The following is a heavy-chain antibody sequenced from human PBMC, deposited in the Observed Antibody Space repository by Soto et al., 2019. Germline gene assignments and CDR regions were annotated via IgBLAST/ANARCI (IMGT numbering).Heavy chain of an antibody. D-gene: IGHD4-17*01. J-gene: IGHJ3*02. CDR1: GYTFTSYG. CDR3: ARVHPPPGVTTGAFDI. V-gene: IGHV1-18*01. CDR2: ISAYNGNT. Sequence: VASVKVSCKASGYTFTSYGISWVRQAPGQGLEWMGWISAYNGNTNYAQKLQGRVTMTTDTSTSTAYMELRSLRSDDTAVYYCARVHPPPGVTTGAFDIWGQGTMVTVSS.